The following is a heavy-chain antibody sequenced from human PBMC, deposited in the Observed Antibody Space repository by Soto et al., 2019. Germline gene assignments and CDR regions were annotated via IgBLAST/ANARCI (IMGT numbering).Heavy chain of an antibody. V-gene: IGHV2-70*11. D-gene: IGHD2-8*02. CDR3: ARIKVSFTGNTNIHY. Sequence: SGPTLVNPTQTLTLTCSFSGFSLNTRGMCVTWIHQPPGKALEWLARIDWDDDKYYSTSLKTRLTISKDTSKNQVVLTMTNMDPVDTSTYYCARIKVSFTGNTNIHYWGQGTLVTV. CDR2: IDWDDDK. J-gene: IGHJ4*02. CDR1: GFSLNTRGMC.